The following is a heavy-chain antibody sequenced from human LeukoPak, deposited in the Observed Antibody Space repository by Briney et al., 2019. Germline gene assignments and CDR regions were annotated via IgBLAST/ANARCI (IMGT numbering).Heavy chain of an antibody. V-gene: IGHV3-23*01. CDR1: GFTFSSYA. Sequence: PGGSLRLSCAASGFTFSSYAMSWVRQAPGKGLERVSAISGSGGSTYYADSVKGRFTISRDNSKNTLYLQMNSLRAEDTAVYYCAKRSSYSGFNNNYFDYWGQGTLVTVSS. J-gene: IGHJ4*02. CDR2: ISGSGGST. D-gene: IGHD5-12*01. CDR3: AKRSSYSGFNNNYFDY.